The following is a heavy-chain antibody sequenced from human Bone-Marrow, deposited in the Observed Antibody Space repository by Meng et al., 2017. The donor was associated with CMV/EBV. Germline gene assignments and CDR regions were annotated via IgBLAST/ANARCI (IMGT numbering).Heavy chain of an antibody. D-gene: IGHD3-22*01. Sequence: SVKVSCKASGYTFTSYDINWVRQATGQGLEWMGGIIPIFGTANYAQKFQGRVTITTDESTSTAYMELSSLRSEDTAVYYCAVSSSGYPDYWGQGTRVTVSS. CDR2: IIPIFGTA. J-gene: IGHJ4*02. CDR1: GYTFTSYD. CDR3: AVSSSGYPDY. V-gene: IGHV1-69*05.